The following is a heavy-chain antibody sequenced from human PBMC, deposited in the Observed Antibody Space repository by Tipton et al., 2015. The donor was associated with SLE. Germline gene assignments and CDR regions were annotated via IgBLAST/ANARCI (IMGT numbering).Heavy chain of an antibody. CDR3: ARHGLWFGEFPFDY. CDR2: IYYSGST. CDR1: GGSISSSSYY. V-gene: IGHV4-39*01. J-gene: IGHJ4*02. Sequence: TLSLTCTVSGGSISSSSYYWGWIRQPPGKGLEWIGSIYYSGSTYYNPSPKSRVTISVDTSKNQFSLKLSSVTAADTAVYYCARHGLWFGEFPFDYWGQGTLVTVSS. D-gene: IGHD3-10*01.